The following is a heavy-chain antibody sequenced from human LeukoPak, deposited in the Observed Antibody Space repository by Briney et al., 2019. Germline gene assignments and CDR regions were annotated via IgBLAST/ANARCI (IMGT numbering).Heavy chain of an antibody. J-gene: IGHJ6*02. D-gene: IGHD6-13*01. CDR3: ARHFPRYSSSWYNYYYGMDV. Sequence: GASVKVSCKASGGTFSSYAISWVRQAPGQGLEWMGGIIPIFGTANYAQKFQGRVTITADKSTSTAYMELSSLRSEDTAVYYCARHFPRYSSSWYNYYYGMDVWGQGTTVTVSS. CDR2: IIPIFGTA. CDR1: GGTFSSYA. V-gene: IGHV1-69*06.